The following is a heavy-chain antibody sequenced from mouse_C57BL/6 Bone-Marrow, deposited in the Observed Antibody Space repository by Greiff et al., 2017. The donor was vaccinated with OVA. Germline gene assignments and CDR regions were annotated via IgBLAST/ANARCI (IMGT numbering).Heavy chain of an antibody. D-gene: IGHD2-3*01. CDR3: ARWGYDSGFAC. CDR2: IYPGDGDT. V-gene: IGHV1-82*01. CDR1: GYAFSSSW. J-gene: IGHJ3*01. Sequence: VQLVESGPELVKPGASVKISCKASGYAFSSSWMNWVKQRPGKGLEWIGRIYPGDGDTNYNGKFKGKATLTADKSSSTAYMQLSSLTSEDSAVCFCARWGYDSGFACWGQGTLVTVSA.